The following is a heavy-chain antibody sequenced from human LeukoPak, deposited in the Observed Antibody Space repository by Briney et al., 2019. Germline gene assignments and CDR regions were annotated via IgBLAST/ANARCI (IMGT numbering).Heavy chain of an antibody. D-gene: IGHD6-19*01. CDR3: ARGAVAVRDFYYGMDV. CDR1: GYTFTGYY. Sequence: ASVKVSCKASGYTFTGYYMHWVRQAPGQGLEWMGWINPNSGGTDSAQKFQGRVTMTRDTPISTAFMELSRLRSDDTAVYYCARGAVAVRDFYYGMDVWGQGTTVTVSS. CDR2: INPNSGGT. V-gene: IGHV1-2*02. J-gene: IGHJ6*02.